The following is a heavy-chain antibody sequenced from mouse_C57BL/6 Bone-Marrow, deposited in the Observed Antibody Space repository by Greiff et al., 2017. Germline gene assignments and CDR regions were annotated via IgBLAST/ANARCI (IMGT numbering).Heavy chain of an antibody. D-gene: IGHD3-3*01. Sequence: QVQLQQSGPELVKPGASVKISCKASGYSFTSYYIHWVKQRPGQGLEWIGWIYPGSGNTKYNEKFKGKATLTADTSSSTAYMQLSSLTSEDSAVYYCARRRGTAPFAYWGQGTLVTVSA. CDR1: GYSFTSYY. CDR3: ARRRGTAPFAY. J-gene: IGHJ3*01. V-gene: IGHV1-66*01. CDR2: IYPGSGNT.